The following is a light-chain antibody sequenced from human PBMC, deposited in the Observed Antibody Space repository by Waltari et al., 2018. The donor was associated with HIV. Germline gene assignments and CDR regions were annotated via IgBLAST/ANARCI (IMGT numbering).Light chain of an antibody. Sequence: EIVLTQSPGTLSLSPGERATVSCRASQSVRSNYLGWYQQIPGQTPRLLIYGASSRATGIPDRFSGSGSGTDFTLTISRLEPEDFAVYFCQQYGDSPLTFGGGTKVEIK. CDR2: GAS. V-gene: IGKV3-20*01. J-gene: IGKJ4*01. CDR3: QQYGDSPLT. CDR1: QSVRSNY.